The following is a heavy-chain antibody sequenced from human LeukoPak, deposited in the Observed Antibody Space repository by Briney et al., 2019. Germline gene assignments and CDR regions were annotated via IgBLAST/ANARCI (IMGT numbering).Heavy chain of an antibody. V-gene: IGHV1-69*01. CDR1: GDTFSSYA. CDR3: ASLKGYDFWSGYYG. D-gene: IGHD3-3*01. J-gene: IGHJ4*02. CDR2: IIPIFGTP. Sequence: SVKVSCKASGDTFSSYAISWVRQAPGQGLEWMGGIIPIFGTPRYAQKFQGRVTITADESTSTAYMELSSLTSEGTAVYYCASLKGYDFWSGYYGWGQGTRVTVSS.